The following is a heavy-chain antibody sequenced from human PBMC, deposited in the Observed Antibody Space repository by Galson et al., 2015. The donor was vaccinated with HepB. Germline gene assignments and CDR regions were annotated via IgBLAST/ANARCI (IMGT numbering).Heavy chain of an antibody. J-gene: IGHJ3*02. V-gene: IGHV3-48*03. CDR3: ARESRYYDYSGYYTNDAFDI. D-gene: IGHD3-22*01. CDR1: GFTFSSYE. CDR2: ISSSGSTI. Sequence: SLRLSCAASGFTFSSYEMNWVRQAPGKGLEWVSYISSSGSTIYYADSGKGRFTISRDNAKNSLYLQMNSLRAEDTAVYYCARESRYYDYSGYYTNDAFDIWGQGTMVTVSS.